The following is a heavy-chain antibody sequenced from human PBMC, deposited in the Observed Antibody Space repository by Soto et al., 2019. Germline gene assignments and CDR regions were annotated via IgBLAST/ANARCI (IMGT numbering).Heavy chain of an antibody. J-gene: IGHJ4*02. CDR2: IYYSGST. D-gene: IGHD4-17*01. CDR1: GGSISSYY. CDR3: ARGNDYGGVSFDY. Sequence: SETLSITCTVSGGSISSYYWSWIRQPPGKGLEWIGYIYYSGSTNCNPSLKSRVTISVDTSKNQFSLKLSSVTAADTAVYYCARGNDYGGVSFDYWGQGLLVTVFS. V-gene: IGHV4-59*12.